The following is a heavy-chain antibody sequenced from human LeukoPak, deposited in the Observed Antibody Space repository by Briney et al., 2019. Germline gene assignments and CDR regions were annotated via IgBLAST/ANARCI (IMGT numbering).Heavy chain of an antibody. CDR3: ARDQYYYDSSGYYYHGAFDI. CDR2: INWKGGST. D-gene: IGHD3-22*01. J-gene: IGHJ3*02. Sequence: GGSLRLSCAASGFTFDDYGMSWVRQAPGKGLEWVSGINWKGGSTGYADSVKGRFTNSRDNAKHSLYLQMNSLRAEDTALYHCARDQYYYDSSGYYYHGAFDIWGQGTMVTVSS. CDR1: GFTFDDYG. V-gene: IGHV3-20*01.